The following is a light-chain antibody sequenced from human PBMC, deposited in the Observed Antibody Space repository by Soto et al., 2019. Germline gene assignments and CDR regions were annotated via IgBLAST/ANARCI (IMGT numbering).Light chain of an antibody. J-gene: IGKJ1*01. CDR3: QQYERYST. V-gene: IGKV1-5*03. Sequence: DIQMTQSPSSLYASVGDRVTITCRASQSISRWVAWYQQKPGKAPKVLIYKASSLESGVPSRFSGSGYGTEFTLTISGLQPEDSATYYCQQYERYSTFGQGTKVDIK. CDR1: QSISRW. CDR2: KAS.